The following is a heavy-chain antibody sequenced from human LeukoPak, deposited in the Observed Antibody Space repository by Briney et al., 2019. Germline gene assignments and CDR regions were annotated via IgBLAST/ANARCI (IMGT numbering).Heavy chain of an antibody. V-gene: IGHV3-23*01. CDR3: AKSAREWELPRYYYYYYMDV. J-gene: IGHJ6*03. Sequence: GGSLRLSCAASGFTFSSYAMSWVRQAPGKGLEWVSAISGSGGSTYYADSVKGRFTISRDNSKNTLYLQMNSLRAEDTAVYYCAKSAREWELPRYYYYYYMDVWGKGTTVTVSS. CDR1: GFTFSSYA. D-gene: IGHD1-26*01. CDR2: ISGSGGST.